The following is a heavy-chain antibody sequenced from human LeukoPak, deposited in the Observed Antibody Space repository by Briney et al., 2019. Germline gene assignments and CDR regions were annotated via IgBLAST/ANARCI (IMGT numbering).Heavy chain of an antibody. D-gene: IGHD2-15*01. J-gene: IGHJ6*02. V-gene: IGHV3-23*01. Sequence: PGGSLRLSCAASGFTFSSYAMSWVRQAPGKGLEWVSAISGSGGSTYYADSVKGRFTISRDNSKNTLYLQMNSLRAEDTAVYYCAKVPPPGYCSGGSCPDAVFGMDVWGQGTTVTVSS. CDR1: GFTFSSYA. CDR3: AKVPPPGYCSGGSCPDAVFGMDV. CDR2: ISGSGGST.